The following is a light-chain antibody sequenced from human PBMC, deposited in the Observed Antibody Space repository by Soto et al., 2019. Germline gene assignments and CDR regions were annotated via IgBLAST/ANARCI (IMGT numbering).Light chain of an antibody. J-gene: IGKJ1*01. CDR2: GAS. V-gene: IGKV3-15*01. CDR3: QQYGSSPPWT. Sequence: IVMTQSPATLSVSPGEGVTLSWRASQSVRSHLAWYQQKPGQPPRLLIYGASTRATGIPARFSGSGSGTDFTLTISRLEPEDFAVYYCQQYGSSPPWTFGQGTKVDIK. CDR1: QSVRSH.